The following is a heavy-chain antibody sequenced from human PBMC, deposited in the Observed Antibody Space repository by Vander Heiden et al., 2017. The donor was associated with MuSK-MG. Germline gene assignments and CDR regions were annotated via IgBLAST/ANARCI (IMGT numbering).Heavy chain of an antibody. CDR1: GYTFTSYS. V-gene: IGHV1-46*01. Sequence: QVQLVQSGAEVKKPAASVKVSCKASGYTFTSYSMHWVRQAPGQGIDWMGIINPRGGSTSKEQKGQGRVTMTRDTATSTGYREQSSLGAEDTAVYYWARDSTVVTGTLDYWGQGTLVTGSS. J-gene: IGHJ4*02. D-gene: IGHD2-15*01. CDR2: INPRGGST. CDR3: ARDSTVVTGTLDY.